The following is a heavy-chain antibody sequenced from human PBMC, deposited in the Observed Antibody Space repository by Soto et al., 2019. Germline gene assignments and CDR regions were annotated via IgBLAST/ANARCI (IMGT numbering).Heavy chain of an antibody. CDR1: GYTFTSYD. CDR2: MVPGNGEA. J-gene: IGHJ1*01. D-gene: IGHD3-3*01. V-gene: IGHV1-8*01. Sequence: VQLVQSGAEVKKPGASVKISCKASGYTFTSYDMNWVRQAPGQGLEWMGWMVPGNGEADYAQKLRGRVAMTKESAVDTAYLELAGLTSEDAAVYFCRRGKSPGVRWGEGTLVLVSS. CDR3: RRGKSPGVR.